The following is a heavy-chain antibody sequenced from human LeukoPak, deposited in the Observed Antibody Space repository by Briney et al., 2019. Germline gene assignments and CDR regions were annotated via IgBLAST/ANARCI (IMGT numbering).Heavy chain of an antibody. D-gene: IGHD3-9*01. Sequence: AETLSLTCAVSGVSISSYYWNWIRQPPGKGLEWIGCIYYSGSTTYNPSVKSRVTISMDTSKYQFTLQLTSVTATDTAVYYSARHPPEFDWLSPFAYWGQGTLVTVPS. CDR1: GVSISSYY. V-gene: IGHV4-59*08. CDR3: ARHPPEFDWLSPFAY. J-gene: IGHJ4*02. CDR2: IYYSGST.